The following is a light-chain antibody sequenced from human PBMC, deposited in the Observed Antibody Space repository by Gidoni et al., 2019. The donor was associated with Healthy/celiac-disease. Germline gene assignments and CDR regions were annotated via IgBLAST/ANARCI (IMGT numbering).Light chain of an antibody. Sequence: EIVLTQSPGTLSLSPGERATLSCRASQSVSSSYLAWYQQKPGQAPRLLIYGASSRATGIPDRFSGSGSGTDFTLTISRLEPEDFAVYYCQLFTTFGQGTKLEIK. V-gene: IGKV3-20*01. CDR3: QLFTT. CDR2: GAS. J-gene: IGKJ2*01. CDR1: QSVSSSY.